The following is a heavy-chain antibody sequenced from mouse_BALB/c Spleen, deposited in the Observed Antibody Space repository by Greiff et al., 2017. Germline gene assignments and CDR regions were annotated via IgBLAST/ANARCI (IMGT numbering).Heavy chain of an antibody. D-gene: IGHD2-4*01. Sequence: QVQLKESGAELVRPGASVTLSCKASGYTFTDYEMHWVKQTPVHGLEWIGAIDPETGGTAYNQKFKGKATLTADKSSSTAYMELRSLTSEDSAVYYCTRSSTMITTSMYYAMDYWGQGTSVTVSS. CDR1: GYTFTDYE. CDR3: TRSSTMITTSMYYAMDY. J-gene: IGHJ4*01. CDR2: IDPETGGT. V-gene: IGHV1-15*01.